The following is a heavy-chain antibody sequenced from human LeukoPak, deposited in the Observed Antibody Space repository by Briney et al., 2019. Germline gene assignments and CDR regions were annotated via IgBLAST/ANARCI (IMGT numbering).Heavy chain of an antibody. D-gene: IGHD5-18*01. V-gene: IGHV3-23*01. CDR3: AKLYSYGYYFDY. CDR2: ISGSGGST. Sequence: GGSLRLSCAASGFTFSSYAMSWVRQAPGKGLEWVPAISGSGGSTYYADSVKGRFTISRDNSKNTLYLQMNSLRAEDTAVYYCAKLYSYGYYFDYWGQGTLVTVSS. J-gene: IGHJ4*02. CDR1: GFTFSSYA.